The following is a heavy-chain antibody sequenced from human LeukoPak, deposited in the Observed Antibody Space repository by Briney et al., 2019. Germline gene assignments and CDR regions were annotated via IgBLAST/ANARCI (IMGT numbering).Heavy chain of an antibody. J-gene: IGHJ3*02. D-gene: IGHD1-26*01. CDR3: ARQGGSYKRPPDAFDI. Sequence: GESLKISCKGSGYSFTSYWIGWVRQMPGKGVEWMGIIYPGDSDTRYSPSFQGQVTISADKSISTAYLQWSSLKASDTAMYYCARQGGSYKRPPDAFDIWGQGTMVTVSS. CDR1: GYSFTSYW. V-gene: IGHV5-51*01. CDR2: IYPGDSDT.